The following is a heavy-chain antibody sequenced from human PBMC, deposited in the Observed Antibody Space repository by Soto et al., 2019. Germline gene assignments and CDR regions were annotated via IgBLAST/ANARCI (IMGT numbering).Heavy chain of an antibody. D-gene: IGHD4-17*01. V-gene: IGHV3-30*03. CDR3: AAETTVTTRAPIDY. J-gene: IGHJ4*02. CDR2: ISYDGSNK. CDR1: GFTFSSYG. Sequence: GGSLRLSCAASGFTFSSYGMHWVRQAPGKGLEWVAVISYDGSNKYYADSVKGRFTISRDNSKNTLYLQMNSLRAEDTAVYYCAAETTVTTRAPIDYWGQGTLVTVSS.